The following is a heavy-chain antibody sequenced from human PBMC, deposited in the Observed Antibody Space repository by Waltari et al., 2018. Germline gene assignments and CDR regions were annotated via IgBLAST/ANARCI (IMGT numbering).Heavy chain of an antibody. CDR2: IIPIFGTA. D-gene: IGHD4-4*01. V-gene: IGHV1-69*06. CDR3: ASGSYSNYEYYFDY. Sequence: SCKASGGTFSSYAISWVRQAPGQGLEWMGRIIPIFGTANYAQKFQGRVTITADKSTSTAYMELSSLRSEDTAVYYCASGSYSNYEYYFDYWGQGTLVTVSS. CDR1: GGTFSSYA. J-gene: IGHJ4*02.